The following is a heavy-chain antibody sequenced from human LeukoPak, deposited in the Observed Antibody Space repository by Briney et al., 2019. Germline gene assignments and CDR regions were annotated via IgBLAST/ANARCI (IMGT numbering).Heavy chain of an antibody. CDR3: ARAVYYYYMDV. D-gene: IGHD4-17*01. V-gene: IGHV4-34*01. CDR1: GGSFSGYY. Sequence: SETLSLTCAVYGGSFSGYYWSWIRQPPGKGLEWIGEINHSGSTNYNPSLKSRVTISVDTSKNQFSLKLSSVTAADSAVYYCARAVYYYYMDVWGKGTTVTVSS. J-gene: IGHJ6*03. CDR2: INHSGST.